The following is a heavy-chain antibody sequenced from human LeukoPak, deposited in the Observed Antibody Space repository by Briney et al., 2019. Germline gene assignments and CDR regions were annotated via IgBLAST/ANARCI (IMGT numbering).Heavy chain of an antibody. V-gene: IGHV3-7*01. Sequence: GGSLRLSCAASGFTFSSYWMSWVRQAPGKGLEWVANIKQDGSEKYYVDSVKGRFTISRDNAKNSLYLQMNSLRAEDTAVYYCARDPHYYDSTNYAFDIWGQGTMVTVSS. J-gene: IGHJ3*02. CDR3: ARDPHYYDSTNYAFDI. D-gene: IGHD3-22*01. CDR1: GFTFSSYW. CDR2: IKQDGSEK.